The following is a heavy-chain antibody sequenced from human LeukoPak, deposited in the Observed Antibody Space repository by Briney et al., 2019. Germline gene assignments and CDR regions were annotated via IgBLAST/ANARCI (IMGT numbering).Heavy chain of an antibody. Sequence: GGSLRLSCAASGFTFSGSAMHWVRQASGKGLEWVGRIRSKANSYATAYAASVKGRFTISRDDSKNTAYLQMNSLKIEDTAVYYCTRLDTTGFFGYWGQGTLVSVSS. J-gene: IGHJ4*02. V-gene: IGHV3-73*01. CDR3: TRLDTTGFFGY. D-gene: IGHD5-18*01. CDR1: GFTFSGSA. CDR2: IRSKANSYAT.